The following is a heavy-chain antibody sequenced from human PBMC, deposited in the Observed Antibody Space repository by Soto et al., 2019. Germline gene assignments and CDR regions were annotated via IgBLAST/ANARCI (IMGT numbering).Heavy chain of an antibody. CDR3: AKVGRNRIVVVAATEYFQH. D-gene: IGHD2-15*01. V-gene: IGHV3-23*01. CDR2: ISGSGGST. J-gene: IGHJ1*01. Sequence: GSLRLSCAASGFTFSSYAMSWVRQAPGKGLEWVSAISGSGGSTYYADSVKGRFTISRDNSKNTLYLQMNSLRAEDTAVYYCAKVGRNRIVVVAATEYFQHWGQGTLVTVSS. CDR1: GFTFSSYA.